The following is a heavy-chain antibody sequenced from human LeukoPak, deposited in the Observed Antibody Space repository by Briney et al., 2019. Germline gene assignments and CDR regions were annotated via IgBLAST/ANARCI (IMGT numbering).Heavy chain of an antibody. J-gene: IGHJ5*02. V-gene: IGHV4-39*01. CDR1: GGSISSSSYY. CDR2: LYYSGST. CDR3: ARHWIGVRSSSWYLVDWFDP. D-gene: IGHD6-13*01. Sequence: PSETLSLTCTVSGGSISSSSYYWGWIRQPPGKGLEWIGSLYYSGSTYYNPSLKSRVTISVDTSKNQFSLKLSSVTAADTAVYYCARHWIGVRSSSWYLVDWFDPWGQGTLVTVSS.